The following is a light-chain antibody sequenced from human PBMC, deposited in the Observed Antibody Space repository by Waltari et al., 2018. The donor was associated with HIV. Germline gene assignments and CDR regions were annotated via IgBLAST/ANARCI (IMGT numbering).Light chain of an antibody. CDR3: MQSLQTPLT. Sequence: DIVMTQSPLSLSVTPGQPASISCKSSLSLLHTTGMTFLQWYLQKPGQPPQLLIYVCSRRAAGLADRCSGSGSGTDSTQSISIVEAEDVGVYFCMQSLQTPLTFGGGTKLEI. J-gene: IGKJ4*01. CDR1: LSLLHTTGMTF. V-gene: IGKV2-28*01. CDR2: VCS.